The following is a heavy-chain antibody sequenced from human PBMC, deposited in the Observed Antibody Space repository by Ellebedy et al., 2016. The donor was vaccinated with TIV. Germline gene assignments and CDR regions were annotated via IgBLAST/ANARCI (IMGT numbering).Heavy chain of an antibody. CDR1: GFIFSSFA. CDR2: ISYDGNNK. J-gene: IGHJ4*02. Sequence: GGSLRLSCAASGFIFSSFAMFWVRQAPGKGLEWVAVISYDGNNKLYADSVKGRFTLSRDTSKSTVYLQMDSLKTEDTAVYYCARGPSTSAYLDSWGQGALVTVSS. CDR3: ARGPSTSAYLDS. V-gene: IGHV3-30-3*01.